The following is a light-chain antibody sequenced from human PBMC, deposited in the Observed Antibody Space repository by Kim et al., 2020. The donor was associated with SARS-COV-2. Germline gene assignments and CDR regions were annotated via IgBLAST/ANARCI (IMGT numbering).Light chain of an antibody. CDR1: QSISSN. V-gene: IGKV3-15*01. J-gene: IGKJ2*01. Sequence: LSASPEESATRSGRASQSISSNLAWYQQKPGQAPRLLIYGASTRATDIPVRFSGSGSGTEFTLTISSLQSEDFVVYYCQQYHNMQTFGQGTKLEI. CDR3: QQYHNMQT. CDR2: GAS.